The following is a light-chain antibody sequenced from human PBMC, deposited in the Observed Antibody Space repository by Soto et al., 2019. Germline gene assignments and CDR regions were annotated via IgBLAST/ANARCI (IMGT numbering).Light chain of an antibody. J-gene: IGLJ1*01. CDR1: SSNIGNNY. Sequence: QSVLTQPPSVSAAPGQEVTISCFGSSSNIGNNYVSWYQQLPGTAPKLLIYENNKRPSGIPDRFSGSKSGTSATLGITGLQTGDEADYYCGTWDSSLSAHVFATGTKVTVL. V-gene: IGLV1-51*02. CDR2: ENN. CDR3: GTWDSSLSAHV.